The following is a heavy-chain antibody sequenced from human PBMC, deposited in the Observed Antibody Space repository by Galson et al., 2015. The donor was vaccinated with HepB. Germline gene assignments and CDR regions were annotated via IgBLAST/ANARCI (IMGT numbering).Heavy chain of an antibody. CDR1: GYTFTSYG. CDR3: ARDKTVVVPAAHHDAFDI. D-gene: IGHD2-2*01. CDR2: INPNSGGT. V-gene: IGHV1-2*02. Sequence: SVKVSCKASGYTFTSYGISWVRQAPGQGLEWMGWINPNSGGTNYAQKFQGRVTMTRDTSISTAYMELSRLRSDDTAVYYCARDKTVVVPAAHHDAFDIWGQGTMVTVSS. J-gene: IGHJ3*02.